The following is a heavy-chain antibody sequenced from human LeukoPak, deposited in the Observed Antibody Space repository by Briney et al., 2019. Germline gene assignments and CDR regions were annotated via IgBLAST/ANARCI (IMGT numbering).Heavy chain of an antibody. Sequence: SETLSLTCTVSGGSISSSSYYWGWIRQPPGKGLEWIGSIYYSGNTYYNPSLKSRVTISVDTSKNQFSLKLSSVTAADTAVYYCARRTSSGYRHFDYWGQGTLVTVSS. CDR1: GGSISSSSYY. V-gene: IGHV4-39*07. CDR2: IYYSGNT. J-gene: IGHJ4*02. D-gene: IGHD3-22*01. CDR3: ARRTSSGYRHFDY.